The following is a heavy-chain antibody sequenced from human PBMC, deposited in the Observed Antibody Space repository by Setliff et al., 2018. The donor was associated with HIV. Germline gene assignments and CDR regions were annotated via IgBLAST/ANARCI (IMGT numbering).Heavy chain of an antibody. CDR2: IYYSGST. D-gene: IGHD3-22*01. J-gene: IGHJ3*02. Sequence: SETLSLTCTVSGGYITTYYWSWIRQPPGKGLEWLGYIYYSGSTNYNPSLKSRVTISVDTSKNQFSRKLSSVTAADTAVYYCARLHYYDRSGLTVGAFDIWGQGTMVTVSS. CDR1: GGYITTYY. CDR3: ARLHYYDRSGLTVGAFDI. V-gene: IGHV4-59*08.